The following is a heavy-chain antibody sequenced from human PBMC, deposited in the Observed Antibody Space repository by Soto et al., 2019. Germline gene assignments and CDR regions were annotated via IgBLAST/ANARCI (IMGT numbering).Heavy chain of an antibody. Sequence: QVQLVSSGAEVKKPGASVKVSCRASGYTFTDYYIHWVRQAPGQGLQWVGWINPISGATEYAQKFQRSVTMTRGPSISTVYMEVTRLRSDHTALYFCARAATLRYSGYALDHWGQGTQVTVST. CDR3: ARAATLRYSGYALDH. D-gene: IGHD5-12*01. CDR1: GYTFTDYY. V-gene: IGHV1-2*02. J-gene: IGHJ1*01. CDR2: INPISGAT.